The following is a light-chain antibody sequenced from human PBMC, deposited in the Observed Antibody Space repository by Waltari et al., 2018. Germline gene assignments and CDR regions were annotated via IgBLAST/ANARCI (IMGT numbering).Light chain of an antibody. CDR1: QSISSY. CDR2: AAS. CDR3: QQSYSTPIT. Sequence: DIQMTQSPSSLSASVGDRVTIPCRASQSISSYLNWYQQKPGKAPKLLIYAASSLQSGVPSRFSGSGSGTDFTLTISSLQPEDFATYYGQQSYSTPITFGQGTRLEIK. V-gene: IGKV1-39*01. J-gene: IGKJ5*01.